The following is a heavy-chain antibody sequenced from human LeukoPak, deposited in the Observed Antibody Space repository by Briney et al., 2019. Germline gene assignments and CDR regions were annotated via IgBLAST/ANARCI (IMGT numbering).Heavy chain of an antibody. V-gene: IGHV3-74*01. CDR3: ARENTYWNDRAFDI. CDR2: INSDGSST. CDR1: GFTFSSYW. D-gene: IGHD1-1*01. J-gene: IGHJ3*02. Sequence: GGSLRLSCAASGFTFSSYWMHWVRQAPGKGLVWVSRINSDGSSTSYADSVKGRFTISRDNAKNTLYLQMNSRRAEDTAVYYCARENTYWNDRAFDIWGQGTMVTVSS.